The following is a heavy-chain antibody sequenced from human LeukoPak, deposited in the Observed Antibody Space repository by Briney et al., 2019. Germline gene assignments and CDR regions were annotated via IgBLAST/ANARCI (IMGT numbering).Heavy chain of an antibody. V-gene: IGHV4-39*07. Sequence: SETLSLTCTVSGGSISSSSYYWSWIRQPPGKGLEWIGSIYYSGSTYYNPSLKSRVTISIDTPKNQVSLRVTSVTAADTAVYYCARTGYGRDYYGMDVWGQGTTVTVSS. CDR3: ARTGYGRDYYGMDV. D-gene: IGHD1-26*01. CDR2: IYYSGST. CDR1: GGSISSSSYY. J-gene: IGHJ6*02.